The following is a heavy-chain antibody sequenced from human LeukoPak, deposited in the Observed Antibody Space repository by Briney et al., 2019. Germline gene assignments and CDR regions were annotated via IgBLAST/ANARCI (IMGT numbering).Heavy chain of an antibody. CDR1: GFTFSSYG. CDR2: IKQDGSEK. D-gene: IGHD6-13*01. CDR3: ARGTWYSSSWYDWYFDL. Sequence: GGSLRLSCAASGFTFSSYGMSWVRQAPGKGLEWAANIKQDGSEKYYVDSVKGRFTISRDNAKNSLYLQMNSLRAEDTAVYYCARGTWYSSSWYDWYFDLWGRGTLVTVSS. J-gene: IGHJ2*01. V-gene: IGHV3-7*01.